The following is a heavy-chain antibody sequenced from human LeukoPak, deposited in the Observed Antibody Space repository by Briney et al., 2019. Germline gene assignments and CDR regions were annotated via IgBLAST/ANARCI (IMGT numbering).Heavy chain of an antibody. J-gene: IGHJ4*02. CDR1: GFTFSSYL. CDR3: ARALPLIRYDY. Sequence: PGGSLRLSCAASGFTFSSYLMDWVRQAPGKWLVWVSRINSDGSSTSYADSVKGRFTISRDNAKNTLYLQMNSLRAEDTAVYYCARALPLIRYDYWGQGTLVTVSS. CDR2: INSDGSST. V-gene: IGHV3-74*01.